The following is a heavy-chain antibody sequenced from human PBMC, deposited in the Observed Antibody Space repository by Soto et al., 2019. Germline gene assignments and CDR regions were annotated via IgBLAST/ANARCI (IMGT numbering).Heavy chain of an antibody. J-gene: IGHJ4*02. CDR1: GFTVSSSY. CDR3: ARGYCSGGSCVDY. D-gene: IGHD2-15*01. Sequence: HPGGSLRLSCAASGFTVSSSYMSWVRQAPGKGLEWVSVIYSGGSTYYADSVKGRFTISRDNSKNTLYLQMNSLRAEDTAVYYCARGYCSGGSCVDYWGQGTLVTVSS. V-gene: IGHV3-53*01. CDR2: IYSGGST.